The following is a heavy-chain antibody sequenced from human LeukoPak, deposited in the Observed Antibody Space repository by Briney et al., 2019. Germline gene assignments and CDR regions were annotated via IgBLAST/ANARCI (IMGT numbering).Heavy chain of an antibody. V-gene: IGHV1-69*04. D-gene: IGHD6-6*01. J-gene: IGHJ6*02. CDR2: IIPIFGIA. CDR3: ASGGSSPMEGPYYYYGMDV. CDR1: GGTFSSYA. Sequence: GASVKVSCKASGGTFSSYAISWVRQAPGQGLEWMGRIIPIFGIANYAQKFQGRVTITADKSTSTAYMELSSLRSEDTAVYYCASGGSSPMEGPYYYYGMDVWGQGTTVTVSS.